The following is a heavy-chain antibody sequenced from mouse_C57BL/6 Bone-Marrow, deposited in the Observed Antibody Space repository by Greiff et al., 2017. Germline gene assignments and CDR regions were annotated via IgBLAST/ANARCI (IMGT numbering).Heavy chain of an antibody. CDR1: GFTFSDYG. CDR2: ISSGSSTI. D-gene: IGHD1-1*01. V-gene: IGHV5-17*01. J-gene: IGHJ2*01. Sequence: EVMLVESGGGLVKPGGSLKLSCAASGFTFSDYGMHWVRQAPEKGLEWVAYISSGSSTIYYADTVKGRFTISRDNAKNTLFLQMTSLRSEDTAMYYCARPGTTVVAYYFDYWGQGTTLTVSS. CDR3: ARPGTTVVAYYFDY.